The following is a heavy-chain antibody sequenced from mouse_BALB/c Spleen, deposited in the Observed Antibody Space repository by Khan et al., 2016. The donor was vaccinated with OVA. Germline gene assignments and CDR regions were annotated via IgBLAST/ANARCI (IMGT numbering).Heavy chain of an antibody. CDR3: ARHEDYYGSRPYFDY. CDR1: GPTFSRYS. D-gene: IGHD1-1*01. J-gene: IGHJ2*01. CDR2: ISSGGSYT. Sequence: EVELVESGGGLVKPGESLKLSCAASGPTFSRYSMSWVRQTPEKRLEWVASISSGGSYTYYPDNVKGRFTLSRDNANNTLYLHVSSLRSEDTAIYYCARHEDYYGSRPYFDYWGQGTTLTVSS. V-gene: IGHV5-9-3*01.